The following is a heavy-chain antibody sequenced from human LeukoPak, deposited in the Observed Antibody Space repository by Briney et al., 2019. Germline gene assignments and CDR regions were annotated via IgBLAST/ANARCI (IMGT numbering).Heavy chain of an antibody. V-gene: IGHV4-59*01. CDR2: IYYSGST. D-gene: IGHD1-26*01. CDR1: GGSISSYY. CDR3: ARGVSSGSYPPRY. Sequence: SETLSLTCSVSGGSISSYYWSWIRQPPGKGLEWIGYIYYSGSTNYNPSLKSRVTISVDTSKNQFSLKLNSVTAADTAVYYCARGVSSGSYPPRYWGQGTLVTVSP. J-gene: IGHJ4*02.